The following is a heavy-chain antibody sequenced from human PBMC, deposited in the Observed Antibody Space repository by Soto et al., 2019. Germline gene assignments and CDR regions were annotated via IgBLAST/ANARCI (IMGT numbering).Heavy chain of an antibody. J-gene: IGHJ6*02. V-gene: IGHV3-30-3*01. CDR1: GFTFSSYA. CDR3: ARDLYGGYYYGMDV. Sequence: PGGSLRLSCAASGFTFSSYAMHWVRQAPGKGLEWVAVISYDGSNKYYADSVKGRFTISRDNSKNTLYLQMNSLRAEDTAVYYCARDLYGGYYYGMDVWGQGTTVTVSS. CDR2: ISYDGSNK. D-gene: IGHD3-16*01.